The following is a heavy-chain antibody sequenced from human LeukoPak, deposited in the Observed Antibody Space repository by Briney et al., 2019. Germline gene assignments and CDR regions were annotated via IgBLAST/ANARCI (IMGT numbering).Heavy chain of an antibody. V-gene: IGHV3-21*01. J-gene: IGHJ4*02. CDR2: ISSSSSYI. D-gene: IGHD3-16*02. CDR1: GFTFSSYW. Sequence: GGSLRLSCAASGFTFSSYWMNWVRQAPGKGLEWVSSISSSSSYIYYADSVKGRFTISRDNAKNSLYLQMNSLRAEDTAVYYCARGRGGSYRNFDYWGQGTLVTVSS. CDR3: ARGRGGSYRNFDY.